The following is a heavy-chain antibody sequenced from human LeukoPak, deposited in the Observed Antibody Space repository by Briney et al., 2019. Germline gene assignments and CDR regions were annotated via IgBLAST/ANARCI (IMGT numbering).Heavy chain of an antibody. Sequence: SETLSLTCTVSGGSIRSGSYYWSWIRQPAGKGLEWIGRIYTSGSTNYNPSLKSRVTISVDTSKNQFSLKLSSVTAADTAVYYCARYRTTTRGWFDPWGQGTLVTVSS. CDR2: IYTSGST. CDR3: ARYRTTTRGWFDP. CDR1: GGSIRSGSYY. V-gene: IGHV4-61*02. D-gene: IGHD4-11*01. J-gene: IGHJ5*02.